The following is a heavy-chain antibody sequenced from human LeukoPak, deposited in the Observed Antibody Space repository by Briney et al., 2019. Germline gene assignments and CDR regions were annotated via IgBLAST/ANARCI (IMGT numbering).Heavy chain of an antibody. CDR3: ARGLLRDWFDP. CDR2: VTPNNGHT. D-gene: IGHD4-17*01. CDR1: GYAFTNYD. J-gene: IGHJ5*02. Sequence: ASVKVSCKASGYAFTNYDINWVRQASGQGLEWMGWVTPNNGHTGYTQKFQGRVTMTWNTSISTAYMELSSLKSDDTAVYYYARGLLRDWFDPWGQGTLVTVSS. V-gene: IGHV1-8*01.